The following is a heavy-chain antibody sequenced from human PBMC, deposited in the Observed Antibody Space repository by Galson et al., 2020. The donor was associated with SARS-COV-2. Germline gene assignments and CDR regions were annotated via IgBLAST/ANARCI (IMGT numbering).Heavy chain of an antibody. D-gene: IGHD2-2*01. J-gene: IGHJ6*02. CDR3: AGISRFCATTSCSYFYFYGMDV. V-gene: IGHV1-69*13. Sequence: SVKVSCKASGGTFNSYSISWVRQAPGQGLEWMGGIIPVFGTTNYAQKFRGRVTISADGSTSTVYMEVSSLRSEDTAMYYCAGISRFCATTSCSYFYFYGMDVWGQGTTVTVSS. CDR1: GGTFNSYS. CDR2: IIPVFGTT.